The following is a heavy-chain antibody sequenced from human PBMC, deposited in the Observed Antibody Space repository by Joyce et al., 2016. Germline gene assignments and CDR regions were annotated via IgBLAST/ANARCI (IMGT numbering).Heavy chain of an antibody. Sequence: QVQLLASGPGLVKPSETLSLSCTVSGGSISCYCLSWIRQPPGKGREWIGYFDHRRRTNYNPYRKSRVTISVDTSKNEFSLKMTSVTAAETAVYYCARRNDYDYWSGYEAHYYDYWGQGTLVTVSS. CDR3: ARRNDYDYWSGYEAHYYDY. D-gene: IGHD3-3*01. CDR1: GGSISCYC. CDR2: FDHRRRT. V-gene: IGHV4-59*01. J-gene: IGHJ4*02.